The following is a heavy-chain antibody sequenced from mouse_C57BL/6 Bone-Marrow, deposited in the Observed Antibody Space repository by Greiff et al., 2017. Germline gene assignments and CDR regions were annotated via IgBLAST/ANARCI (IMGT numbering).Heavy chain of an antibody. J-gene: IGHJ4*01. CDR3: ARDYAMDY. V-gene: IGHV5-12*01. CDR2: ISNGGGST. Sequence: EVKLMESGGGLVQPGGSLKLSCAAPGFTFSDYYMYWVRQTPEKRLEWVAYISNGGGSTYYPDTVKGRFTISRDNAKNTLYLQMSRLKSEDTAMYYCARDYAMDYWGQGTSVTVSS. CDR1: GFTFSDYY.